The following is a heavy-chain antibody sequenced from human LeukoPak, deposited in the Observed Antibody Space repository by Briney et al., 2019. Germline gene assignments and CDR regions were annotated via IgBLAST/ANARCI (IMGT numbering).Heavy chain of an antibody. CDR3: ARDLTVTDYYYYGMDV. CDR1: GFTFSSYT. CDR2: ISYDGSNK. Sequence: GGSLRLSCAASGFTFSSYTLHWVRQAPGKGLEWVAVISYDGSNKYYAESVKGRFTISRDNSKNTLYLQMNSLRAEDTAVYYCARDLTVTDYYYYGMDVWGQGTTVTVSS. V-gene: IGHV3-30-3*01. J-gene: IGHJ6*02. D-gene: IGHD4-11*01.